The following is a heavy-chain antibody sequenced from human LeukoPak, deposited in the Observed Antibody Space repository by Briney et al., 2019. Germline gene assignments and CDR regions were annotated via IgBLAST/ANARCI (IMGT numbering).Heavy chain of an antibody. Sequence: SVKGRFIISRDNAQNSVYLQMNSLRAEDTAVYYCAREEGYDFSHFLGPFDPWGQGTLVTVSS. CDR3: AREEGYDFSHFLGPFDP. V-gene: IGHV3-21*01. D-gene: IGHD3/OR15-3a*01. J-gene: IGHJ5*02.